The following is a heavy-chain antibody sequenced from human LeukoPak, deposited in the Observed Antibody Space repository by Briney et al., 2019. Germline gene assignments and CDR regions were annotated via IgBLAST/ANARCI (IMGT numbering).Heavy chain of an antibody. Sequence: SQTLSLTCTVSGGSISSGGYYWSWIRQRPGKGLEWIGYISYSGSTYYNPSLKSRLTISVDTSKNQFSLKLSSVTAADTAVYYCARQGQQLWRAFDIWGQGTMVTVSS. CDR2: ISYSGST. V-gene: IGHV4-30-4*08. J-gene: IGHJ3*02. D-gene: IGHD6-13*01. CDR1: GGSISSGGYY. CDR3: ARQGQQLWRAFDI.